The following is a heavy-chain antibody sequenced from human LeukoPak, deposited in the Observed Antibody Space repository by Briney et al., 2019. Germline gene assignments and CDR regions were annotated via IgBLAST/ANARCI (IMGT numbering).Heavy chain of an antibody. J-gene: IGHJ3*02. CDR3: AREFIPVSIAARGDI. V-gene: IGHV3-11*01. Sequence: GGSLRLSCAASGFTFTDYYMSWIRQAPGKGLEWVSYISGSGSTIYYAHSLKGRFTISRDNAKNTLYLQMNSLRAEDTAVYYCAREFIPVSIAARGDIWGQGTMVTVSS. D-gene: IGHD6-6*01. CDR2: ISGSGSTI. CDR1: GFTFTDYY.